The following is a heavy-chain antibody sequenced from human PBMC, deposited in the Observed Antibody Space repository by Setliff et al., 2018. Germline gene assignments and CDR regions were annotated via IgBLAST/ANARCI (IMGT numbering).Heavy chain of an antibody. CDR3: ARELRSPYWHLDS. D-gene: IGHD3-16*01. CDR1: GYTFAGYY. J-gene: IGHJ5*01. CDR2: INPNSGGA. V-gene: IGHV1-2*06. Sequence: GASVKVSCKASGYTFAGYYMHWVRQAPGQGLEWMGRINPNSGGANYAQKFQGRVTMTRDTSISTGYMELSRLRSDDTAVYYCARELRSPYWHLDSWGQGTQVTVSS.